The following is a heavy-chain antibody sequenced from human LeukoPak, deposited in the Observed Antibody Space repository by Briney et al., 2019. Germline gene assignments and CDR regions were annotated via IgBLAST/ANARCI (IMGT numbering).Heavy chain of an antibody. D-gene: IGHD2-21*02. V-gene: IGHV3-64*01. CDR1: GFTISSDS. CDR2: IGYGGDT. Sequence: GGSLRLSCAASGFTISSDSMHWIRQAPGKGLEYVSAIGYGGDTYYANSVKGRFTISRDDARNTLYLQMNSLRAEDTAVYYCARAGEHIVVVTAIYYYYYMDVWGKGTTVTVSS. CDR3: ARAGEHIVVVTAIYYYYYMDV. J-gene: IGHJ6*03.